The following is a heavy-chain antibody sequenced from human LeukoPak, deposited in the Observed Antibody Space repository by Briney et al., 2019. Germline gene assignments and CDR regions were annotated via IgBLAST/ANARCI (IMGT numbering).Heavy chain of an antibody. CDR2: IYQRGST. CDR3: ARGRARTYYDSSXYXXXFDY. D-gene: IGHD3-22*01. CDR1: GGSISGGGYS. J-gene: IGHJ4*02. Sequence: SQTLSLTCAVSGGSISGGGYSWNWIRQPPGKGLEWIGYIYQRGSTYYNPSLKGRVTISVDRSKNNFSLKLFSVTAADTAVFYCARGRARTYYDSSXYXXXFDYWGQXTXVTVSS. V-gene: IGHV4-30-2*01.